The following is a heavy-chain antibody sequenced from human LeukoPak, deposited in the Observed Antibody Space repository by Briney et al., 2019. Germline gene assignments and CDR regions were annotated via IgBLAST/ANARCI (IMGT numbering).Heavy chain of an antibody. Sequence: GGSLRLSCAASGFTFSSYWMSWVRQAPGKGLEWVANIKQDGSEKYYVDSVQGRFTISRDNAKNSLYLQMNSLRAEDTAVYYCAREGRTHGVINWFDPWGEGPLVTVS. CDR1: GFTFSSYW. V-gene: IGHV3-7*01. J-gene: IGHJ5*02. D-gene: IGHD2-8*01. CDR2: IKQDGSEK. CDR3: AREGRTHGVINWFDP.